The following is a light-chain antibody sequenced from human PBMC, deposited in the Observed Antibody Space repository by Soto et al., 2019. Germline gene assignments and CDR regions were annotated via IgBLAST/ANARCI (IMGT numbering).Light chain of an antibody. CDR2: AAS. CDR1: QSISTS. J-gene: IGKJ2*01. V-gene: IGKV1-39*01. CDR3: QQCSSAPPYT. Sequence: DIQMTQSPSSLSASVGDTVTIACRASQSISTSLNWYQQKSGKAPRLLIYAASALQTGVPSRFSGSGSGTDFTLTISSLQPEDFATYDCQQCSSAPPYTFGQGTKLEMK.